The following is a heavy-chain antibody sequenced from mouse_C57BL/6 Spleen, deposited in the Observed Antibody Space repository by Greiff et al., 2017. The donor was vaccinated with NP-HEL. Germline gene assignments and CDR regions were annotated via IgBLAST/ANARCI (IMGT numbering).Heavy chain of an antibody. Sequence: EVQRVESGGGLVKPGGSLKLSCAASGITFSSYAMSWVRQTPEKRLEWVATISDGGSYTYYPDNVKGRFTISRDNAKNNLYLQMSHLKSEDTAMYYCAREDYGYDGGYAMDYWGQGTSVTVSS. V-gene: IGHV5-4*01. CDR1: GITFSSYA. D-gene: IGHD2-2*01. CDR2: ISDGGSYT. J-gene: IGHJ4*01. CDR3: AREDYGYDGGYAMDY.